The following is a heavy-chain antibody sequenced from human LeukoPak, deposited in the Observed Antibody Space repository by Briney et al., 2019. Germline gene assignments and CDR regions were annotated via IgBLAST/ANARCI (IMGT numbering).Heavy chain of an antibody. CDR1: GFTFSDYW. CDR2: IKQDGSEK. J-gene: IGHJ4*02. V-gene: IGHV3-7*03. D-gene: IGHD2-2*01. CDR3: ARCPGRVTSCLENFDY. Sequence: QSGGSLRLSCVGSGFTFSDYWMSWVRQAPGEGLEWVAKIKQDGSEKDYVDALKGRFTISRDNAKNSLYLQMNSLRAEDTALYHRARCPGRVTSCLENFDYWGQGTLVTVSS.